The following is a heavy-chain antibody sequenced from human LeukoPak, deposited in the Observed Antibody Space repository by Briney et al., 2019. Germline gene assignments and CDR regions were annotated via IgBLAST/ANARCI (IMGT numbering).Heavy chain of an antibody. Sequence: GGSLRLSCATSGSPFTDSPMNWVRQTPGKGLEWVSYISSSSSTIYYADSVKGRFTVSRDNAKNSLYLQMNSLRDEDTAVYYCATGDWDYWGQGTLVTVPS. CDR2: ISSSSSTI. J-gene: IGHJ4*02. V-gene: IGHV3-48*02. D-gene: IGHD3/OR15-3a*01. CDR3: ATGDWDY. CDR1: GSPFTDSP.